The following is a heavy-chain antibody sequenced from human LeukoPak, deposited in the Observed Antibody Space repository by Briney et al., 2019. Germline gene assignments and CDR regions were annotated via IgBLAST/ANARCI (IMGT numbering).Heavy chain of an antibody. V-gene: IGHV3-30-3*01. D-gene: IGHD6-19*01. Sequence: PGGSLRLSCAASGFTFSSYAMHWVRQAPGKGLEWVAVISYDGSNKYYADSVKGRFTISRDNSRNTLYVQMSSLRAEDTAVYYCANFERTVAGPYNWFDPWGQGTLVTVSS. CDR3: ANFERTVAGPYNWFDP. J-gene: IGHJ5*02. CDR2: ISYDGSNK. CDR1: GFTFSSYA.